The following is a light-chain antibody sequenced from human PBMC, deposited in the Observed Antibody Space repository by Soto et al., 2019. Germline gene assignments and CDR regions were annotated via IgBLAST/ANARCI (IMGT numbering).Light chain of an antibody. V-gene: IGLV3-1*01. J-gene: IGLJ3*02. CDR1: KLGTKY. CDR2: QDT. Sequence: SYELTQPPSVSVSPGQTASITCSGDKLGTKYAFWYQQKTGQSPVLVIHQDTKRPSGIPERFSGSNSDNTATLTISGTQVRDEADYYCQAWDSGTVVFGGGTKLTVL. CDR3: QAWDSGTVV.